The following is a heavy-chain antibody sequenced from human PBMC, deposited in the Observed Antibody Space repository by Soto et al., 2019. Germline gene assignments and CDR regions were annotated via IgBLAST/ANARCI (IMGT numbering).Heavy chain of an antibody. CDR1: GFTFSDHY. CDR3: TVWGSGNDFGAA. V-gene: IGHV3-72*01. Sequence: EVQLVESGGGLVQPGGSLRLSCAASGFTFSDHYMDWVRQAPGKWLEWVGRSKNKADSYTTEYAASVKGRFTISRDGSKNSLFLQMCSLKPEDTAVYYCTVWGSGNDFGAAWGQGILVTVSS. D-gene: IGHD3-10*01. J-gene: IGHJ4*02. CDR2: SKNKADSYTT.